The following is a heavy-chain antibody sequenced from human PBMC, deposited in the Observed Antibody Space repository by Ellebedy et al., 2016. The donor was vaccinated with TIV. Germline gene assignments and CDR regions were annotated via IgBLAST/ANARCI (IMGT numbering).Heavy chain of an antibody. CDR2: ISAYNGNT. D-gene: IGHD3-3*01. V-gene: IGHV1-18*01. J-gene: IGHJ6*02. CDR1: GYTFTSYG. Sequence: ASVKVSCKASGYTFTSYGISWVRQAPGQGLEWMGWISAYNGNTNYAQKLQGRVTMTTDTSTSTAYMELRSLRSDDTAVYYCARDQYDFWSDISNYYGMDVWGQGTTVTVSS. CDR3: ARDQYDFWSDISNYYGMDV.